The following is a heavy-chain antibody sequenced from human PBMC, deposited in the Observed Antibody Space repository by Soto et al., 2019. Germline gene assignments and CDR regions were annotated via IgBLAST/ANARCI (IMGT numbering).Heavy chain of an antibody. CDR3: AREPLT. Sequence: QLKLQESGPGLLNPSQTLSLPCIVSAGSISTGGYYWSWIRQHQGKGLEWIGYIYSSGSTYYNPALKSRVTISVDTSKNQFSLKLSSVTAADTAVYYCAREPLTWGQGTLVTVSS. CDR1: AGSISTGGYY. V-gene: IGHV4-31*03. CDR2: IYSSGST. J-gene: IGHJ4*02.